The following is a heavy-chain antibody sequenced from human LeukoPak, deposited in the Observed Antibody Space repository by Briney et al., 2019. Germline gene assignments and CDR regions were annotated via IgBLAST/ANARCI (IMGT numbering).Heavy chain of an antibody. V-gene: IGHV3-7*01. CDR2: IKQGGSEN. D-gene: IGHD3-16*01. CDR3: TREDYGVDS. CDR1: GFTFSGFW. J-gene: IGHJ4*02. Sequence: GGSLRLSCAASGFTFSGFWMSWARQAPGKGLEWVANIKQGGSENYYVDSVKGRFIISRDNARNSLYLQMNSLRAEDTAMYYCTREDYGVDSWGQGTLVTVAS.